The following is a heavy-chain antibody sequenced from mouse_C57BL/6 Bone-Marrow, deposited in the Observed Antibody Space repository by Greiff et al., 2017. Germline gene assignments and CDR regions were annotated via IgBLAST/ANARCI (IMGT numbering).Heavy chain of an antibody. CDR3: ARPDY. CDR1: GYNFTSYG. CDR2: IDPRSGNT. V-gene: IGHV1-81*01. Sequence: VQLQQSGAELARPGASVKLSCKASGYNFTSYGISWVKQRTGQGLEWIGEIDPRSGNTYYHEKFQGKATLTADKSSSTAYLELRSLTSEDSAVYFCARPDYWCQGTTLT. J-gene: IGHJ2*01.